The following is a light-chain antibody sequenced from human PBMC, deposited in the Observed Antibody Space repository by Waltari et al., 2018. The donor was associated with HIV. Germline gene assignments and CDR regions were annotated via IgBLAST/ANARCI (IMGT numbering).Light chain of an antibody. CDR3: QSYDSSLRGV. CDR2: DKP. V-gene: IGLV1-40*01. CDR1: GSNIGAGYD. J-gene: IGLJ3*02. Sequence: QSVLTQPPSVSGAPGQRVTISCSGSGSNIGAGYDVHWYPQLPGAAPKLRIYDKPKRPSGGPDRFSGSKSGTSASLAITGLQAEDEADYYCQSYDSSLRGVFGGGTKLTVL.